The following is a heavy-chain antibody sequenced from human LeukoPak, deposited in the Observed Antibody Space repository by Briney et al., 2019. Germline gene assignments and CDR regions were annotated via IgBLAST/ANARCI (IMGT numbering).Heavy chain of an antibody. V-gene: IGHV4-59*01. D-gene: IGHD4-17*01. J-gene: IGHJ2*01. CDR2: IYYSGNT. Sequence: SETLSLTCTVSGDSIISYYWSWIRQPPGKGLEWIGYIYYSGNTNYNPSLKSRLTMSVDTSKNEFSLKLRSVTAADTAVYFCAGMTKVKEYFDLWGRGTLVTVSS. CDR1: GDSIISYY. CDR3: AGMTKVKEYFDL.